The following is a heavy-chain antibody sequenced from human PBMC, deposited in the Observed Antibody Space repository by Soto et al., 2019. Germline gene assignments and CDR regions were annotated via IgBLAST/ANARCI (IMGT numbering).Heavy chain of an antibody. CDR1: CYAFTLRC. V-gene: IGHV1-18*01. CDR2: ISAYNGNT. D-gene: IGHD3-22*01. CDR3: ARDTYYYASRGYCYPY. J-gene: IGHJ4*02. Sequence: SCEDSCYAFTLRCTSWARQDQRQGLEWMGWISAYNGNTNYAQKLQGRVTMTIDTSTSTAYMELRSLRSDDTAVYYCARDTYYYASRGYCYPYWGQALLVSVSS.